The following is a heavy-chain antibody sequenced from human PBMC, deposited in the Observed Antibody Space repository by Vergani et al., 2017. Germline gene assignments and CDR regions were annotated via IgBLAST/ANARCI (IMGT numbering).Heavy chain of an antibody. V-gene: IGHV4-39*01. CDR3: ARLTPYYDFWSGYYLFDY. CDR1: GGSISSSSYY. CDR2: IYYSGST. D-gene: IGHD3-3*01. J-gene: IGHJ4*02. Sequence: QLQLQESGPGLVKPSETLSLTCTVSGGSISSSSYYLGWIRQPPGKGLEWIGSIYYSGSTYYNPSLKSRVTISVDTSKNQFSLKLSSVTAADTAVYYCARLTPYYDFWSGYYLFDYWGQGTLVTVSS.